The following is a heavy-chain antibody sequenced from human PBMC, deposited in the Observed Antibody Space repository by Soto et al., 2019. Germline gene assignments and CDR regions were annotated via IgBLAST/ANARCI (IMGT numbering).Heavy chain of an antibody. CDR1: GFTSSSYS. CDR3: AREPLPLRYFDWLPTYFDY. J-gene: IGHJ4*02. V-gene: IGHV3-30-3*01. CDR2: ISYDGSNK. Sequence: GGSLRLSCAASGFTSSSYSMHWVRQAPGKGLEWVAVISYDGSNKYYADSVKGRFTISRDNSKNTLYLQMNSLRAEDTAVYYCAREPLPLRYFDWLPTYFDYWGQGTLVTVSS. D-gene: IGHD3-9*01.